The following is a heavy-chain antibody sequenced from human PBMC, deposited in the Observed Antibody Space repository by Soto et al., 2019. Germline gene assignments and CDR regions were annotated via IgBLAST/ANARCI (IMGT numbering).Heavy chain of an antibody. CDR2: ISHRGGP. CDR3: VRYEYDSSGHDDEH. CDR1: CYSIDRGDY. Sequence: SETLSLRWSVSCYSIDRGDYCGFIRQAPGSGLXWIGSISHRGGPTYTPSLRSPAIISLETSNNQFTLRLTSVTVAEKAPYYCVRYEYDSSGHDDEHWGQGTLVTVSS. V-gene: IGHV4-38-2*02. D-gene: IGHD3-22*01. J-gene: IGHJ4*02.